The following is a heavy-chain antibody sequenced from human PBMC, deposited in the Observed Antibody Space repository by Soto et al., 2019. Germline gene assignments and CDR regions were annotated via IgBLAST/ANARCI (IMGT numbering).Heavy chain of an antibody. Sequence: SETLSLTCAVYGGSFSGYYWSWIRQPPGKGLEWIGEINHSGSTNYNPSLKSRVTISVDTSKNQFSLKLGSVTAADTAVYYCARLIVATSGCWFDPWGQGTLVTVSS. CDR1: GGSFSGYY. CDR3: ARLIVATSGCWFDP. V-gene: IGHV4-34*01. D-gene: IGHD5-12*01. CDR2: INHSGST. J-gene: IGHJ5*02.